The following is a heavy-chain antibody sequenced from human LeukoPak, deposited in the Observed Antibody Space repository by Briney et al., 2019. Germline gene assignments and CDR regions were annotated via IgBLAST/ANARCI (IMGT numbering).Heavy chain of an antibody. D-gene: IGHD5-12*01. Sequence: SETLSLTCTVSGYSISSGYYWGWIRQPPGKGLEWIGSIYHSGSTYYNPSLKSRVTISVDTSKNQFSLKLSSVTAADTAVYYCARSFYSGYDFVEGMDVWGQGTTVTVSS. J-gene: IGHJ6*02. V-gene: IGHV4-38-2*02. CDR1: GYSISSGYY. CDR3: ARSFYSGYDFVEGMDV. CDR2: IYHSGST.